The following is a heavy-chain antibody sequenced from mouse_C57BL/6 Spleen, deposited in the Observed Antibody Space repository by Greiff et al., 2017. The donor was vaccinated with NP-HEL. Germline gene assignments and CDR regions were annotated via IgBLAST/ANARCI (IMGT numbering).Heavy chain of an antibody. J-gene: IGHJ2*01. V-gene: IGHV5-4*03. CDR3: ARHFYFDY. CDR2: ISDGGSYT. Sequence: EVKLMESGGGLVKPGGSLKLSCAASGFTFSSYAMSWVRQTPEKRLEWVATISDGGSYTYYPDNVKGRFTISRDNAKNNLYLQMSHLKSEDTAMYYCARHFYFDYWGQGTTLTVSS. CDR1: GFTFSSYA.